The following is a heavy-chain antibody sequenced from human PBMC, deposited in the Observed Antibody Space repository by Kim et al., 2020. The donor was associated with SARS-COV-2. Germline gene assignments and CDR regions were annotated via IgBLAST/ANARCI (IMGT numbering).Heavy chain of an antibody. J-gene: IGHJ3*02. V-gene: IGHV4-4*07. Sequence: SETLSLTCTVSGGSISSYYWSWIRQPAGKGLEWIGRIYTSGSTNYNPSLKSRVTMSVDTSKNQFSLKLSSVTAADTAVYYCARGRRYYDRDGAFDIWGQGTMVTVSS. CDR2: IYTSGST. CDR1: GGSISSYY. CDR3: ARGRRYYDRDGAFDI. D-gene: IGHD3-22*01.